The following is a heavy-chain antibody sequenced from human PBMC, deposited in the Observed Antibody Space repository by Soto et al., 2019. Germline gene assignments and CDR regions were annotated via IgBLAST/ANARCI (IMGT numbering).Heavy chain of an antibody. CDR2: IYYSGST. CDR3: ATVLTIFGVDYYGMDV. CDR1: GGSISSYY. V-gene: IGHV4-59*01. D-gene: IGHD3-3*01. J-gene: IGHJ6*02. Sequence: TSETLSLTCTVSGGSISSYYWSWIRQPPGKGLEWIGYIYYSGSTNYNPSLKSRVTISVDTSKNQFSLKLSSVTAADTAVYYCATVLTIFGVDYYGMDVWGQGTKVTVYS.